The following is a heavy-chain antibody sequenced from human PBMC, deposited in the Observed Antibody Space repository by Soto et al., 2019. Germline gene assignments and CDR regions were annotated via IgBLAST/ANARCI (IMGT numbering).Heavy chain of an antibody. CDR3: ARDCRYTGDDYGLDY. D-gene: IGHD4-17*01. J-gene: IGHJ4*02. Sequence: AASRVSVYMSEMAGSRQKTGKGLEGISVIYKGGNTYYADSVKGRFTISRDNSKNTLHLQMNSLRAEDTAIYYCARDCRYTGDDYGLDYWGQGPLVTVSS. V-gene: IGHV3-53*01. CDR1: RVSVYMSE. CDR2: IYKGGNT.